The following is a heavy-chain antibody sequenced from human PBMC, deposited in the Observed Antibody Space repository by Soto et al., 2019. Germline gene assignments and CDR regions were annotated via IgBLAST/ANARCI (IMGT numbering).Heavy chain of an antibody. J-gene: IGHJ4*02. Sequence: QVQLVQSGAEVKKPGSSVKVSCKASAGPFSSYASSWVRQAPGQWLEWMGGIFPIFRTADYAQKFQGRVTITADEATSTGNRELSCLRSEDTAVYYCASHYDSSGYYNRGLDYWGQGTLVTVSS. CDR2: IFPIFRTA. CDR1: AGPFSSYA. CDR3: ASHYDSSGYYNRGLDY. V-gene: IGHV1-69*12. D-gene: IGHD3-22*01.